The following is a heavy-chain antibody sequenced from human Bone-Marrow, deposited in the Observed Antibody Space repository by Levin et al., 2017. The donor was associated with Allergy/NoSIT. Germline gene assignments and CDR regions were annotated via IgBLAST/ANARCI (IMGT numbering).Heavy chain of an antibody. CDR1: GGSFSTYY. Sequence: SETLSLTCAVYGGSFSTYYWSWIRQPPGKGLEWIGEINHSGSTNYNPSLKSRVTISVDTSKNQFSLKLSSVTAADTAVYYCASRNDAPLDWFDPWGQGTLVTVSS. CDR3: ASRNDAPLDWFDP. CDR2: INHSGST. V-gene: IGHV4-34*01. J-gene: IGHJ5*02. D-gene: IGHD1-1*01.